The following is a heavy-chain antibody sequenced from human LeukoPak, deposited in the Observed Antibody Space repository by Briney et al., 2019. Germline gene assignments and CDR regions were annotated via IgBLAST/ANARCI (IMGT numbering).Heavy chain of an antibody. D-gene: IGHD2-15*01. CDR1: GDSVSSYY. J-gene: IGHJ5*02. CDR2: IYTSGST. Sequence: SETLSLTCTVSGDSVSSYYWSWIRQPAGKGLDWIGRIYTSGSTNYNPSLKSRVTMSVDTSKNQFSLKLSSVTAADTAVYYCARDCSVGSCYLGYNWFDPWGQGTPVTVSS. CDR3: ARDCSVGSCYLGYNWFDP. V-gene: IGHV4-4*07.